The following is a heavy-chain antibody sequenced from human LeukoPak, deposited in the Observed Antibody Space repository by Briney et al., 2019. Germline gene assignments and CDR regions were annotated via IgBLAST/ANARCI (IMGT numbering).Heavy chain of an antibody. J-gene: IGHJ4*02. D-gene: IGHD7-27*01. CDR1: GYTFTSYD. Sequence: EASVKVSCKASGYTFTSYDINWVRQATGQGLEWMGWMSPNSGNTGYAQKFQGRVTMTRNTAISTAYMELSSLRSEDTAVYFCVRTPPNWGADYWGQGTLVTVSS. CDR2: MSPNSGNT. CDR3: VRTPPNWGADY. V-gene: IGHV1-8*01.